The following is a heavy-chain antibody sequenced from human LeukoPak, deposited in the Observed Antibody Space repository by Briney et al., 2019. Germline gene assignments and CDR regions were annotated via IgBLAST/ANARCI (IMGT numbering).Heavy chain of an antibody. J-gene: IGHJ3*02. V-gene: IGHV1-18*01. Sequence: GASVKDSCKASGYTFTSYGISWVRQAPGQGLEWMGWISAYNGNTNYAQKLQGRVTMTTDTSTSTAYMELRSLRSDDTAVYYCARDLDYGDYFEAFDIWGQGTMVTVSS. CDR2: ISAYNGNT. D-gene: IGHD4-17*01. CDR1: GYTFTSYG. CDR3: ARDLDYGDYFEAFDI.